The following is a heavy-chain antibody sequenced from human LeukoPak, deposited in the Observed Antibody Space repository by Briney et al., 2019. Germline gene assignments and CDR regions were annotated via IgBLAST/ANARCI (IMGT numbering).Heavy chain of an antibody. Sequence: SETLSLTCTVSGGSLSSSNYYWGWIRQPPGKGLEWIGGIYYSGSTYYNPSLRSRVTISLDTSKNQFSLKLGSVTAADTAVYYCATCDYDFWSGSHDYWGQGTLVTVSS. CDR3: ATCDYDFWSGSHDY. CDR1: GGSLSSSNYY. J-gene: IGHJ4*02. V-gene: IGHV4-39*01. D-gene: IGHD3-3*01. CDR2: IYYSGST.